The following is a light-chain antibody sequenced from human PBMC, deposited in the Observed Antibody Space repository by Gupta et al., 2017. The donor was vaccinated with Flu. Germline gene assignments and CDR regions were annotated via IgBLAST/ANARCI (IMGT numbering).Light chain of an antibody. Sequence: QSALTQPPSASGSPGQSVTISCTGTSSDVGGYNYVSWYQQHPGKAPKLMIYEVSKRPSGVPERFSGSKSGSTASLTVSGLQAEDEADYYCSSYAGSNNLGVFGTGTKVTVL. J-gene: IGLJ1*01. CDR1: SSDVGGYNY. CDR3: SSYAGSNNLGV. CDR2: EVS. V-gene: IGLV2-8*01.